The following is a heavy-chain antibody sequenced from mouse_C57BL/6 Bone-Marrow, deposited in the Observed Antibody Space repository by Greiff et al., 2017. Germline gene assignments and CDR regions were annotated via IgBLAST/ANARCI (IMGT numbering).Heavy chain of an antibody. V-gene: IGHV1-81*01. CDR1: GYTFTRYG. D-gene: IGHD1-1*01. CDR3: ASEVDYYGSAWFAY. CDR2: IYPGSGNT. Sequence: QVQLQQSGAELARPGASVKLSCKASGYTFTRYGISWVKQRTGQGLEWIGEIYPGSGNTYYNEQFKGKATLTADKSSSTAYMQRRSRTSEDSAVYFVASEVDYYGSAWFAYWGQGTLVTVSA. J-gene: IGHJ3*01.